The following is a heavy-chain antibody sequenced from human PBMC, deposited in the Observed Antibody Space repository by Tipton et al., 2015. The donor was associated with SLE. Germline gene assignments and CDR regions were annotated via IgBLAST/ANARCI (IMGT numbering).Heavy chain of an antibody. V-gene: IGHV4-34*01. D-gene: IGHD1-26*01. J-gene: IGHJ4*02. CDR3: ARREASYYFDY. Sequence: TLSLTCAVYGGSFSGYYWSWIRQPPGKGLEWIGEINHSGSTNYNPSLKSRVTISVDTSKNQFSLKLSSVTAADTAVYYCARREASYYFDYWGQGTLVTVSS. CDR2: INHSGST. CDR1: GGSFSGYY.